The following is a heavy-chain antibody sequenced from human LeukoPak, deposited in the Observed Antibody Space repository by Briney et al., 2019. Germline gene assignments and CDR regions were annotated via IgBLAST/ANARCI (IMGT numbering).Heavy chain of an antibody. Sequence: PSETLFLTCAVYGGSFSGYYWSWIRQPPGKGLEWIGEINDSESTNYNPSLKSRATISVDTSKNQFSLKLSSVTAADTAMYYCARETAAAGSFIAINDYWGQGTLVTVSS. CDR1: GGSFSGYY. CDR2: INDSEST. J-gene: IGHJ4*02. D-gene: IGHD6-13*01. CDR3: ARETAAAGSFIAINDY. V-gene: IGHV4-34*01.